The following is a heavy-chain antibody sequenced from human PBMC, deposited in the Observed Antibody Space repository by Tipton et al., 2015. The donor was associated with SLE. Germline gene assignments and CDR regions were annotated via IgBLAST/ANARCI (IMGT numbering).Heavy chain of an antibody. D-gene: IGHD3-3*01. J-gene: IGHJ4*02. CDR2: VYYAGDT. V-gene: IGHV4-39*07. CDR3: RFWSRSHSRDY. CDR1: NGSISTSSYY. Sequence: TLSLTCTVSNGSISTSSYYWGWIRQPPGKGLEWIGNVYYAGDTYYNTSLKSRVVISVDASKNQFSLKLSSVTAADTAVYYCRFWSRSHSRDYWGQGTLVTVSS.